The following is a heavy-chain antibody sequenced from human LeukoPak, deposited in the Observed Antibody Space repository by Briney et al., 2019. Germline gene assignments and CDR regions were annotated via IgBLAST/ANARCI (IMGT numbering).Heavy chain of an antibody. CDR1: GGTYSSYA. CDR2: IIPIFGTA. Sequence: SVKLSCNASGGTYSSYAISWVPRPPGQGLECMGGIIPIFGTANYAQKFQGRVTITTDKSTSTAYMELSSLRSEDTAVYYCHLRYFDFDAFDIWGQGTMVTVSS. V-gene: IGHV1-69*05. D-gene: IGHD3-9*01. J-gene: IGHJ3*02. CDR3: HLRYFDFDAFDI.